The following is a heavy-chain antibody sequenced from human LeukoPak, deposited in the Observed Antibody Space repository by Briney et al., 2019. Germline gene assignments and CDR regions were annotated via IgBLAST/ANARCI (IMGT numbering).Heavy chain of an antibody. J-gene: IGHJ6*02. CDR3: ARQVCSGGSCYYYYGMDV. CDR1: GGTFSSYA. CDR2: IIPILGIA. Sequence: SVKVSCKASGGTFSSYAISWVRQAPGQGLEWMGRIIPILGIANYAQKFQGRVTITADKSTSTAYMELSSLRSEDTAVYYCARQVCSGGSCYYYYGMDVWGQGTTVTVSS. V-gene: IGHV1-69*04. D-gene: IGHD2-15*01.